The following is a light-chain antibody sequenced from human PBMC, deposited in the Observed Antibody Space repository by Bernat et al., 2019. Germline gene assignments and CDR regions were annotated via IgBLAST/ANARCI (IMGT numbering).Light chain of an antibody. CDR3: AAWDDSLNGV. CDR1: SSNIGSNT. CDR2: SNN. V-gene: IGLV1-44*01. J-gene: IGLJ3*02. Sequence: QSVLTQPPSASGTPGQRVTISCSGSSSNIGSNTVNWYQQLPGTAPKLLIYSNNQRPPGVPDRFSCSKSGTSASLATSGLQSEDEADYYCAAWDDSLNGVFGGGTKLTVL.